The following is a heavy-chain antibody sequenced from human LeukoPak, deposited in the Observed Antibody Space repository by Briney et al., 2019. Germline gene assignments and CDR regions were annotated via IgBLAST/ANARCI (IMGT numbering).Heavy chain of an antibody. D-gene: IGHD6-19*01. J-gene: IGHJ4*02. CDR1: GFTFSSYG. CDR3: AKVYSSGWSYFDY. Sequence: PGGSLRLPCAASGFTFSSYGMHWVRQAPGKGLEWVAVISYDGSNKYYADSVKGRFTISRDNSKNTLYLQMNSLRAEDTAVYYCAKVYSSGWSYFDYWGQGTLVTVSS. CDR2: ISYDGSNK. V-gene: IGHV3-30*18.